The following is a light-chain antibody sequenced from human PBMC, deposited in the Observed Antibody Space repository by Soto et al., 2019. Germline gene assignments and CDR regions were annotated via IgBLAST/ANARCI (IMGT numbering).Light chain of an antibody. Sequence: DIKMTQSPSTLSASLEDKVTIPCLASQTISRWLAWYQQKPGKAPRLLIYTASTLESGVPSRFSASGSGTEFTLTISSLHPDDFATYYCQEYNNYWTFGQGTKVDI. CDR3: QEYNNYWT. CDR2: TAS. J-gene: IGKJ1*01. CDR1: QTISRW. V-gene: IGKV1-5*01.